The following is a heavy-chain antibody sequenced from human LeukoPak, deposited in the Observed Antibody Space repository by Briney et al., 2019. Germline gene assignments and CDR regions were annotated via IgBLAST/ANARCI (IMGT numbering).Heavy chain of an antibody. V-gene: IGHV4-34*01. Sequence: SETLSLTCAVYGGSFSGYYWSWIRQPPGMGLEWIGEINHSGSTNYNPSLKSRVTISVDTSKNQFSLKLSSVTAADTAVYYCARVKSYDILTGYYSSQGNWFDPWGQGTLATVSS. CDR1: GGSFSGYY. J-gene: IGHJ5*02. CDR2: INHSGST. D-gene: IGHD3-9*01. CDR3: ARVKSYDILTGYYSSQGNWFDP.